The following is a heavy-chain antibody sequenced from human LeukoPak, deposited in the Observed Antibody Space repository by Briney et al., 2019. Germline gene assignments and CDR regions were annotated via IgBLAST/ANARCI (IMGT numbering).Heavy chain of an antibody. J-gene: IGHJ4*02. CDR1: GFTFSSYA. CDR2: ISGSGGST. Sequence: GGSLSLSCAASGFTFSSYAMSWVRQAPGKGLEWVSAISGSGGSTYYADSVKGRFTISRDNAKNSLYLQMNSLRAEDTAVYYCARRVPIAVAGAISDYWGQGTLVTVSS. D-gene: IGHD6-19*01. V-gene: IGHV3-23*01. CDR3: ARRVPIAVAGAISDY.